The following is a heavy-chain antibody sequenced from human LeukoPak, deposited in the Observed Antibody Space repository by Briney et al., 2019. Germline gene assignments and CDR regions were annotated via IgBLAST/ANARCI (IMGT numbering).Heavy chain of an antibody. Sequence: GRSLRLSCAASGFPFRAYGMHWVRQAPGKGLEWVGVIFYDGSSQHYADVVRGRFTISRDNSQNTLYLHMNNLRVEDTAVYFCVRFVEGFDYWGRGALVTVSS. D-gene: IGHD3-10*01. CDR1: GFPFRAYG. J-gene: IGHJ4*02. V-gene: IGHV3-33*01. CDR2: IFYDGSSQ. CDR3: VRFVEGFDY.